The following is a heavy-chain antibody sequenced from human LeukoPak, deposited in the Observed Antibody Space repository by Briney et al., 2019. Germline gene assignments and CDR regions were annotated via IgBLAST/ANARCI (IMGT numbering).Heavy chain of an antibody. CDR1: GYTLTELS. J-gene: IGHJ4*02. V-gene: IGHV1-24*01. D-gene: IGHD3-22*01. CDR2: FDPEDGET. CDR3: ATVYYYDSSGYFPFDY. Sequence: GASVKISCKVSGYTLTELSMHWVRQAPGKGLEWMGGFDPEDGETIYAQKFQGRVTMTEDTSTDTAYMELSSLRSEDTAVYYCATVYYYDSSGYFPFDYWGQGTLVTVSS.